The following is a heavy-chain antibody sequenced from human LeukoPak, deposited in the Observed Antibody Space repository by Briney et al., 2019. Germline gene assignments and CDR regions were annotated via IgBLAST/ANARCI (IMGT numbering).Heavy chain of an antibody. Sequence: PGGSLRLSCAASGFSFINHAMSWVRQAPGKGLEWVSTISGSAVSTYYADSVKGRFTISRDNSKNTLYLQMNSLRAEDTAVYYCAKGAVGDYYYYYGMDVWGQGTTVTVSS. J-gene: IGHJ6*02. CDR2: ISGSAVST. CDR1: GFSFINHA. D-gene: IGHD2-15*01. V-gene: IGHV3-23*01. CDR3: AKGAVGDYYYYYGMDV.